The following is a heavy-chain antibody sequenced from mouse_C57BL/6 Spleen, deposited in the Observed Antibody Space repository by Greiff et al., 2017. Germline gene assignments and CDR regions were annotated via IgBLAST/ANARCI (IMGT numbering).Heavy chain of an antibody. CDR2: ISGGGGNT. CDR1: GFTFSSYT. CDR3: ARDGYAEGVYYFDD. Sequence: DVMLVESGGGLVKPGGSLKLSCAASGFTFSSYTMSWVRQTPEKRLEWVATISGGGGNTYYPDSVKGRFTISRDNAKNTLYLQMSSLRSEDTALYYCARDGYAEGVYYFDDWGQGTTLT. V-gene: IGHV5-9*01. D-gene: IGHD2-2*01. J-gene: IGHJ2*01.